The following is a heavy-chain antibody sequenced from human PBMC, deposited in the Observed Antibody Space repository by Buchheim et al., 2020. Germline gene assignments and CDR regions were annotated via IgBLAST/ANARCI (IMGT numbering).Heavy chain of an antibody. V-gene: IGHV3-23*04. CDR2: ITAGGGNT. CDR3: AKHYGGDYGAYFDY. D-gene: IGHD4-23*01. J-gene: IGHJ4*02. Sequence: EVQLVESGGGLVQPGGSLRLSCAVSGFTFSSYAMSWVRQAPGKGLEWVSAITAGGGNTFYTDSVKGRFTISRDNSKNTLYIQMNSLRAEDTALYYCAKHYGGDYGAYFDYRGQGTL. CDR1: GFTFSSYA.